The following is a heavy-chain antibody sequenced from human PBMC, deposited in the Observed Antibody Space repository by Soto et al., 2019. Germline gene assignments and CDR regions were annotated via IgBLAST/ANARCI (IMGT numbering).Heavy chain of an antibody. CDR3: ARCVNMCFDY. D-gene: IGHD3-10*02. CDR1: GVSVNTYC. J-gene: IGHJ4*02. V-gene: IGHV4-4*07. CDR2: IFPGGST. Sequence: PSETLSLTCTVSGVSVNTYCWSWVRQPAGRRPEWIGRIFPGGSTSYDPSLNSRVTMSLDTSKNQFSLNLNSVTAADTAVYYCARCVNMCFDYWGQGIPVTVSS.